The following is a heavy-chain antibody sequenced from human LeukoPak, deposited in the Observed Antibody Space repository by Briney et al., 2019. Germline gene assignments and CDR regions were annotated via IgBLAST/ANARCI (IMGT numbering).Heavy chain of an antibody. CDR1: GFPFSRYG. V-gene: IGHV3-33*01. J-gene: IGHJ3*02. Sequence: PGGSLRLSCAASGFPFSRYGMHWVRQAPGKGLEWVALIWYDGSNLYYADSVKGRFTISKDSSKNTLYLHMNSLRAEDTAVYYCARDQNYYGSGSPSLDAFDIWGQGTMVTVSS. CDR3: ARDQNYYGSGSPSLDAFDI. D-gene: IGHD3-10*01. CDR2: IWYDGSNL.